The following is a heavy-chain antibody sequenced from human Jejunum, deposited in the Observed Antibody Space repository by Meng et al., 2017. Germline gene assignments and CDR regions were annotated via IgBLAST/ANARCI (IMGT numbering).Heavy chain of an antibody. CDR2: ISDSGTT. CDR1: GGSVSSGFYY. J-gene: IGHJ4*02. CDR3: ARDSETYPTYFDY. V-gene: IGHV4-61*03. Sequence: VRLKGLGPGLVRPSESLSLPCTVSGGSVSSGFYYWSWIRQPPGKGLEWIGYISDSGTTNYNPSLKSRVTMSVDTSKNHFSLKLTSVTAADTAVYFCARDSETYPTYFDYWGQGTLVTVSS. D-gene: IGHD5-24*01.